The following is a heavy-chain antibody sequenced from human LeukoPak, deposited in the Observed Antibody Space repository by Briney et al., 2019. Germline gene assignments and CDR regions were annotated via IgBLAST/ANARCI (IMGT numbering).Heavy chain of an antibody. V-gene: IGHV1-18*04. J-gene: IGHJ4*02. CDR1: GYTFTGYY. Sequence: PSVKVSCKASGYTFTGYYMHWVRQAPGQGLEWMGWISAYNGNTNYAQKLQGRVTMTTDTSTSTAYMELRSLRSDDTAVYYCARESRRYYYDSSGYYPFGYWGQGTLVTVSS. CDR2: ISAYNGNT. CDR3: ARESRRYYYDSSGYYPFGY. D-gene: IGHD3-22*01.